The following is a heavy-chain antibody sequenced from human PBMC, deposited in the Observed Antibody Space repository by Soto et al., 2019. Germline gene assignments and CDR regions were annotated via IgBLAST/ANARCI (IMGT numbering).Heavy chain of an antibody. D-gene: IGHD3-3*01. CDR2: IWYDGSNK. CDR1: GFTFGSYG. CDR3: ARLYYDYV. Sequence: PGGLLRLSSAASGFTFGSYGMRWVRQAPGKGLEWVAVIWYDGSNKYYADSVKGRFTISRDNAKNSLYLQMNSLRDEDTAVDHCARLYYDYVWGQGTTVTLSS. V-gene: IGHV3-33*01. J-gene: IGHJ6*02.